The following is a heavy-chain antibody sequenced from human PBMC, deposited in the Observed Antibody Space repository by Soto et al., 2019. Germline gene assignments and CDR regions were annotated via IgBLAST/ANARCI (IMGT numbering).Heavy chain of an antibody. Sequence: EVQLLESGGGLVQPGGSLRLSCAASGFTFSSYAMSWVRQAPGKGLEWVSSITGSGGCTYYADSVKGRFTISRDNSKNPLYLQIYSLRAEDTAVYYFAIGGVAAAGVYYYGMDVWGQGTTVTVSS. CDR2: ITGSGGCT. J-gene: IGHJ6*02. D-gene: IGHD6-13*01. CDR1: GFTFSSYA. V-gene: IGHV3-23*01. CDR3: AIGGVAAAGVYYYGMDV.